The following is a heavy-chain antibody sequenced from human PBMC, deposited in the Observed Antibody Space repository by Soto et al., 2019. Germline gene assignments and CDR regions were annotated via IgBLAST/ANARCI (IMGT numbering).Heavy chain of an antibody. Sequence: SETLSLTCAVYGGSFSGYYWSWIRQPPGNGLEWIGEINHSGSTNYNPSLKSRVTISVDTSKNQFSLKLSSVTAADTAVYYCAEARYDFWSGPKTYYFDYWGQGTLVTVSS. CDR3: AEARYDFWSGPKTYYFDY. J-gene: IGHJ4*02. CDR2: INHSGST. D-gene: IGHD3-3*01. CDR1: GGSFSGYY. V-gene: IGHV4-34*01.